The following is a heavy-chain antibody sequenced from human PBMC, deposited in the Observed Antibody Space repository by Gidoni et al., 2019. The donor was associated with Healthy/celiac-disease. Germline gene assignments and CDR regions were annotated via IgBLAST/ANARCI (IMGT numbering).Heavy chain of an antibody. D-gene: IGHD4-17*01. J-gene: IGHJ5*02. V-gene: IGHV4-30-4*01. CDR3: ARALIPTTVTTYFDP. Sequence: EWIGYIYYSWSHYYNPSLKSRVTISVETSKNQFSLKLSSVTAADTAVYYCARALIPTTVTTYFDPWGQGTLVTVSS. CDR2: IYYSWSH.